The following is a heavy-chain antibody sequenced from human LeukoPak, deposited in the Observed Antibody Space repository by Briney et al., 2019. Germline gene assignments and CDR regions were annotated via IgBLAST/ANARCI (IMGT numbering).Heavy chain of an antibody. V-gene: IGHV3-30*18. D-gene: IGHD1-26*01. CDR1: GFTFSSYG. J-gene: IGHJ3*02. CDR3: AKGRTEVGATTPYDAFDI. CDR2: ISHDGSNK. Sequence: PGGSLRLSCAASGFTFSSYGMHWVRQAPGKGLEWVAVISHDGSNKYYADSVKGRFTISRDNSKNTLYLQMNSLRAEDTAVYYCAKGRTEVGATTPYDAFDIWGQGTMVTVSS.